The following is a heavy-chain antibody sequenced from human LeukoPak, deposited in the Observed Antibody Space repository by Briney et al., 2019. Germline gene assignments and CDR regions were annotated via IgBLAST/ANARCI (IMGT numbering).Heavy chain of an antibody. J-gene: IGHJ3*02. CDR3: AKELTEMWLIDAFDI. Sequence: PGGSLRLSCAASGFTFSSYSMMWVRQAPGKGLEWVSYISSSSTTIHYADSVKGRFTISRDNAKNSLYLQMNSLRAEDTAIYYCAKELTEMWLIDAFDIWGQGTVVTVSS. CDR2: ISSSSTTI. V-gene: IGHV3-48*04. CDR1: GFTFSSYS. D-gene: IGHD6-19*01.